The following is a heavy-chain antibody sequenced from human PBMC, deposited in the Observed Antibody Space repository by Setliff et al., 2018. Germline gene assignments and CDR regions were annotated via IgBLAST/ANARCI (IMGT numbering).Heavy chain of an antibody. CDR3: AARCSSTSCRYYYGSGSSVPFDY. J-gene: IGHJ4*02. CDR1: GYTLTELS. D-gene: IGHD3-10*01. Sequence: ASVKVSCKVSGYTLTELSMHWVRQAPGQGLEWMGWISAYNGYTNYAQKLQGRVTMTTDTSTSTAYMELRSLRSDDTAVYYCAARCSSTSCRYYYGSGSSVPFDYWGQGTLVTVSS. V-gene: IGHV1-18*01. CDR2: ISAYNGYT.